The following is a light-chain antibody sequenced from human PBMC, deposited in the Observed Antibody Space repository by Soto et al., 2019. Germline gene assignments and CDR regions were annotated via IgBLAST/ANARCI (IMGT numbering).Light chain of an antibody. CDR2: WAS. CDR1: QSVLYSSNNKNY. Sequence: DIVMTQSPDSLAVSLGERATINCKSSQSVLYSSNNKNYLAWYQQKPGQPPKLLIYWASTRESGVPDRFSGSGSGTDFTLTISSLHAEDEAVYYCQHYHSTLALTFGGGTKVELK. V-gene: IGKV4-1*01. J-gene: IGKJ4*01. CDR3: QHYHSTLALT.